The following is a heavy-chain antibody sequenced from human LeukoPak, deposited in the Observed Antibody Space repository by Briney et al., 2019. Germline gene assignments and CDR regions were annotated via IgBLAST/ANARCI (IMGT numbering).Heavy chain of an antibody. Sequence: EASVKVSCKASGYTFTSYYMHWVRQAPGQGLEWMGIINPSGGSTSYAQKFQGRVTMTRDTSTSTVYMELSSLRSEGTAVYYCAREGLGYCSSTSCYRLGYWGQGTLVTASS. CDR2: INPSGGST. CDR3: AREGLGYCSSTSCYRLGY. D-gene: IGHD2-2*02. V-gene: IGHV1-46*03. J-gene: IGHJ4*02. CDR1: GYTFTSYY.